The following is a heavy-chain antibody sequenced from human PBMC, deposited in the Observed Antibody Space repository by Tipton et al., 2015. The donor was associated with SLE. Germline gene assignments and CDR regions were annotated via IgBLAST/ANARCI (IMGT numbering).Heavy chain of an antibody. V-gene: IGHV4-59*11. D-gene: IGHD3-10*01. J-gene: IGHJ4*02. CDR3: ARGRGDY. CDR1: GGFISSHY. Sequence: TLSLTCTVSGGFISSHYWSWIRQPPGKGLEWIGYIYYSVSTNYNPSLKSRVTISVDTSKNQFSLKLSSVTAADTAVYYCARGRGDYWGQGTLVTVSS. CDR2: IYYSVST.